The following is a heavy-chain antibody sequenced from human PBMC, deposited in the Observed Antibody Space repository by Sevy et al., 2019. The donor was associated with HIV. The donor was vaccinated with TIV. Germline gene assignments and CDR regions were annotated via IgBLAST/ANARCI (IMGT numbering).Heavy chain of an antibody. CDR3: ARDKNAYYYGLDV. Sequence: RGSLRLSCAVSGFPVSSSYMNWVRQAPGKGLEWVSVFYTGSKTDYADSVKGRFTMSRDNSKNTLYLQMNGLRAEDTAVYYCARDKNAYYYGLDVWGQGTTVTVSS. CDR1: GFPVSSSY. CDR2: FYTGSKT. J-gene: IGHJ6*02. V-gene: IGHV3-53*01.